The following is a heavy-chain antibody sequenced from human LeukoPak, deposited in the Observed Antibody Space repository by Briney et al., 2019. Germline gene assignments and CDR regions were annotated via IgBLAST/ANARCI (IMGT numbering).Heavy chain of an antibody. CDR3: ARSSRWLKYYFDY. Sequence: ASVKVSCKASGYTFTGYYMHWVRQAPGQGLEWMGWINPNSGGTNYAQKFQGRVTMTRDTSISTAYMELSRLRSDDTAVYYCARSSRWLKYYFDYWGQGTLVTVSS. CDR2: INPNSGGT. CDR1: GYTFTGYY. V-gene: IGHV1-2*02. J-gene: IGHJ4*02. D-gene: IGHD6-13*01.